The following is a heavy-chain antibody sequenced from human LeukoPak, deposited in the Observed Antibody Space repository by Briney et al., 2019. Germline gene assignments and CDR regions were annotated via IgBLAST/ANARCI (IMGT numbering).Heavy chain of an antibody. CDR2: INHSGST. Sequence: PSETLSLTCAVYGGSFSGYYWSWIRQPPGKGLEWIGEINHSGSTNYNPSLKSRVTISVDTSKNQFSLKLSSVTAADTAVYYCARVTDDSSGYYPSQYYYMDAWGKGTTVTVSS. D-gene: IGHD3-22*01. J-gene: IGHJ6*03. CDR3: ARVTDDSSGYYPSQYYYMDA. CDR1: GGSFSGYY. V-gene: IGHV4-34*01.